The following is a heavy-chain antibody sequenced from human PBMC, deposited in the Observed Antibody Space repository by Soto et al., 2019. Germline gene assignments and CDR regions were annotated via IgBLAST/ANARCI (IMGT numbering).Heavy chain of an antibody. J-gene: IGHJ6*02. V-gene: IGHV3-48*03. CDR3: AREGDIVLMVTGVGGYYYGMDV. Sequence: GGSLRLSCAASGFTFSSYEMNWVRQAPGKGLEWVSYISSSGSTIYYADSVKGRFTISRDNAKNSLYLQMNSLRAEDTAVYYCAREGDIVLMVTGVGGYYYGMDVWGQGTTVTVSS. CDR2: ISSSGSTI. CDR1: GFTFSSYE. D-gene: IGHD2-8*01.